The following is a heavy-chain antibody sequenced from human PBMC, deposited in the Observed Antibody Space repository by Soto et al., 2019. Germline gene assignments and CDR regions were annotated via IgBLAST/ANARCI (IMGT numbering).Heavy chain of an antibody. D-gene: IGHD2-15*01. Sequence: SVKVSCKASGGTFSSYTISWVRQAPGQGLEWMGRIIPILGIANYAQKFQGRVTITADKSTSTAYMELSSLRSEDTAVYYCAREVGDIVVVVAAPLTPDWFDPWGQGTLVTVSS. V-gene: IGHV1-69*04. CDR1: GGTFSSYT. CDR3: AREVGDIVVVVAAPLTPDWFDP. CDR2: IIPILGIA. J-gene: IGHJ5*02.